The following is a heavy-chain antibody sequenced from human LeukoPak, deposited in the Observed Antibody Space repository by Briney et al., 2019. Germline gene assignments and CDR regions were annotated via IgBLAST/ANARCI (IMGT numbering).Heavy chain of an antibody. CDR2: ISGGGDST. CDR1: GFTFSSYG. V-gene: IGHV3-23*01. CDR3: AKFISARDYGHFSGRLFDY. Sequence: GGSLRLSCAASGFTFSSYGMSWVRQAPGKGLEWVSGISGGGDSTYYADSVKGRFTLSRDNPKNTLNLQMNSLTAEDTAVYYCAKFISARDYGHFSGRLFDYWGQGTLVTVSS. D-gene: IGHD4/OR15-4a*01. J-gene: IGHJ4*02.